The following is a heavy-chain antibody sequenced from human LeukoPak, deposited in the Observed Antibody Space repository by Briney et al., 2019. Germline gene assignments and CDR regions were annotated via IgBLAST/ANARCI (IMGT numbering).Heavy chain of an antibody. J-gene: IGHJ3*02. CDR1: GFTFSSYG. Sequence: GGSLRLSCAASGFTFSSYGMHWVRQAPGKGLEWVAFIRYDGSNKYYADSVKGRFTISRDNSKNTLYLQMNSLRAEDTAVYYCAKMGSTSCCDAFDIWGQGTMVTVSS. V-gene: IGHV3-30*02. CDR3: AKMGSTSCCDAFDI. D-gene: IGHD2-2*01. CDR2: IRYDGSNK.